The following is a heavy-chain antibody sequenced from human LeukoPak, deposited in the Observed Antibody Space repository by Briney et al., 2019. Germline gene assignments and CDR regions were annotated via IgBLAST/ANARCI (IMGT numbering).Heavy chain of an antibody. V-gene: IGHV1-46*01. CDR2: INPSGGST. J-gene: IGHJ4*02. D-gene: IGHD3-10*01. CDR1: GYTFTSYY. CDR3: ARDSERITMVRGVPPLWY. Sequence: ASVKVSCKASGYTFTSYYMHWVRQAPGQGLEWMGIINPSGGSTSYAQKFQGRVTMTRDMSTSTVYMELSSLRSEDTAVYYCARDSERITMVRGVPPLWYWGQGTLVTVSS.